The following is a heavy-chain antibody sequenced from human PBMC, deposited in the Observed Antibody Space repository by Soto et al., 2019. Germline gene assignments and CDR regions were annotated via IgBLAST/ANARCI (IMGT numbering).Heavy chain of an antibody. Sequence: QVQLVQSGAEVKKPGSSVKVSCKASGGTFSSYAISWVRHAPGQGLEWMGGIIPILGTANYAQKFQGRVTITADESTSTAYMELSSLRSEDTAVYYCARAHGGYSYGLGWFDYWGQGTLVTVSS. D-gene: IGHD5-18*01. CDR2: IIPILGTA. CDR3: ARAHGGYSYGLGWFDY. V-gene: IGHV1-69*12. J-gene: IGHJ4*02. CDR1: GGTFSSYA.